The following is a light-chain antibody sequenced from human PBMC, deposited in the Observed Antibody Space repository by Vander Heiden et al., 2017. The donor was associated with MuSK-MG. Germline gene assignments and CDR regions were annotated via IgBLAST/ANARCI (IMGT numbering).Light chain of an antibody. J-gene: IGLJ3*02. CDR1: SSTIGPGSD. Sequence: SVLTQPPSVSGAPGPTVTLSCTASSSTIGPGSDVPWYQQFQGPAPNLLIDGKNTRPPGVSDRFSGSKSGTSAPRAFTGLQSEDEADYYCQSVDKSLSVSWVFGGGTKVTVL. V-gene: IGLV1-40*01. CDR2: GKN. CDR3: QSVDKSLSVSWV.